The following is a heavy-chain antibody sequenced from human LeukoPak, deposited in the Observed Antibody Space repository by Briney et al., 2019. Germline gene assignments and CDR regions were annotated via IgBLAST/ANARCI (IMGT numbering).Heavy chain of an antibody. J-gene: IGHJ4*02. CDR1: GFTFSSYW. CDR3: ASFLGYSSGWYFDY. CDR2: ISSSSSYI. V-gene: IGHV3-21*01. Sequence: GGSLRLSCAASGFTFSSYWMSWVRQAPGKGLEWVSSISSSSSYIYYADSVKGRFTISRDNAKNSLYLQMNSLRAEDTAVYYCASFLGYSSGWYFDYWGQGTLVTVSS. D-gene: IGHD6-19*01.